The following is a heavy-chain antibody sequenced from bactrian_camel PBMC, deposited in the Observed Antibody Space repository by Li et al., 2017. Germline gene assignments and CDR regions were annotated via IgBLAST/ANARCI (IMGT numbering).Heavy chain of an antibody. Sequence: HVQLVESGGGSVQAGGSLRLSCAASGATASSYCMGWVRQAPGKEREGVAAFDRDGSTNYVDSVKGRFTISKDNAKNTLYLQMNSPQPEDTAMYYCAAERLLVGFRTCGGTATVTLFTNRGQGTQVTVS. V-gene: IGHV3S55*01. CDR3: AAERLLVGFRTCGGTATVTLFTN. CDR2: FDRDGST. CDR1: GATASSYC. J-gene: IGHJ4*01. D-gene: IGHD4*01.